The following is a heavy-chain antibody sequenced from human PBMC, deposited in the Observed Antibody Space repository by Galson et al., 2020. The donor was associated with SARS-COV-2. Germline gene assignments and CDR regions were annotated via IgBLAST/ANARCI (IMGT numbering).Heavy chain of an antibody. CDR1: GGSFSGYF. V-gene: IGHV4-34*01. CDR2: IYHSGST. Sequence: GEMETSETLSLTCAVYGGSFSGYFWTWIRQPPGKGLEWIGEIYHSGSTNYNPSLKSRVTMSVDTSKNQFSLKLSSVTAADTAVYYCARGAAGQAINIVLVPGLIRAGEGFDPWGQGTLVTVSS. J-gene: IGHJ5*02. CDR3: ARGAAGQAINIVLVPGLIRAGEGFDP. D-gene: IGHD2-2*01.